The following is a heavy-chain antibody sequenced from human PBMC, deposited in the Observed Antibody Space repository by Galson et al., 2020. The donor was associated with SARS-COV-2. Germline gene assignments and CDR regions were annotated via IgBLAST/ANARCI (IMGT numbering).Heavy chain of an antibody. V-gene: IGHV3-9*01. CDR1: GFTFDDYA. Sequence: GGSLRLSCAASGFTFDDYAMHWVRQAPGKGLEWVSGISWNSGSIGYADSVKGRFTISRDNAKNSLYLQMNSLRAEDTALYYCAKEHWAVAGSFLDPWGQGTLVTVSS. J-gene: IGHJ5*02. CDR2: ISWNSGSI. D-gene: IGHD6-19*01. CDR3: AKEHWAVAGSFLDP.